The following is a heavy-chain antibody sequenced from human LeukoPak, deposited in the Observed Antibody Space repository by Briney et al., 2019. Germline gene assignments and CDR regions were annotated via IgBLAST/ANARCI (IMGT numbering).Heavy chain of an antibody. D-gene: IGHD3-10*01. J-gene: IGHJ3*02. CDR3: ARAPTGGDAFDI. Sequence: ASVKVSCKASGYTFTGYYMHWVRQAPGQGLEWMGWINPNSGGTNYAQKFQGRVTMTRDTSISTAYMELSRLRSDDTAVYYCARAPTGGDAFDIWGQGTMVTVSS. CDR1: GYTFTGYY. V-gene: IGHV1-2*02. CDR2: INPNSGGT.